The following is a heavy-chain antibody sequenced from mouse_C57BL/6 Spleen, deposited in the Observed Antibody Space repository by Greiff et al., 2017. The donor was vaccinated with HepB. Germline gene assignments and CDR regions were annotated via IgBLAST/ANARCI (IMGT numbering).Heavy chain of an antibody. J-gene: IGHJ4*01. V-gene: IGHV1-9*01. CDR1: GYTFTGYW. CDR3: ACDHYYGNSGGLYYAMDY. D-gene: IGHD1-2*01. Sequence: VQLQQSGAELMKPGASVKLSCKASGYTFTGYWIEWVKQRPGHGLEWIGEILPGSGSTNYNEKFKGKATFTADTSSNTAYMQLSSLTSEDTAIYYCACDHYYGNSGGLYYAMDYWGQGTSVTVSS. CDR2: ILPGSGST.